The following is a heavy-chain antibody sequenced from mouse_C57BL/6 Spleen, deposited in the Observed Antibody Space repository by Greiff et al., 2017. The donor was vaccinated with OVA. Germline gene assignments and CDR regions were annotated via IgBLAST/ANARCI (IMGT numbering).Heavy chain of an antibody. V-gene: IGHV14-2*01. CDR3: ARGDYFGSSPFGS. D-gene: IGHD1-1*01. Sequence: EVKLVESGAELVKPGASVKLSCTASGFNIKDYYMHWVKQRTEQGLEWVGRIDPEDGETTSAPKVQGKATITADTYSKTAYLQLSSLTSEDTAVYFCARGDYFGSSPFGSWAQGPTLTVSS. J-gene: IGHJ2*01. CDR2: IDPEDGET. CDR1: GFNIKDYY.